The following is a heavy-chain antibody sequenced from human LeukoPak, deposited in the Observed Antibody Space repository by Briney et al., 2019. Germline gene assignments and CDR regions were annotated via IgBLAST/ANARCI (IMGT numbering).Heavy chain of an antibody. CDR3: AKYVDIVATIGIDY. J-gene: IGHJ4*02. D-gene: IGHD5-12*01. Sequence: PGGSLRLSCAASGFTFSSYAMSWLRQAPGKGLEWVSAISGSGGSTYYADSVKGRFTISRDNSKNTLYLQMNSLRAEDTAVYYCAKYVDIVATIGIDYWGQGTVVSVSS. CDR1: GFTFSSYA. CDR2: ISGSGGST. V-gene: IGHV3-23*01.